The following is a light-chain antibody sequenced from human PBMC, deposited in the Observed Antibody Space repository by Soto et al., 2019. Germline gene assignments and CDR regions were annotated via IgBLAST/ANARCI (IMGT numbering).Light chain of an antibody. CDR2: GAS. CDR1: QSVSNNY. J-gene: IGKJ1*01. CDR3: QQYGSSGT. Sequence: EIVLTQYPGTLSLSPGERASISCRATQSVSNNYLAWYQQKPGQAPRLLIYGASNRATGIPDRFSGSGSGTDFTLTISRLEPEDFAVYYCQQYGSSGTFGQGTKVDIK. V-gene: IGKV3-20*01.